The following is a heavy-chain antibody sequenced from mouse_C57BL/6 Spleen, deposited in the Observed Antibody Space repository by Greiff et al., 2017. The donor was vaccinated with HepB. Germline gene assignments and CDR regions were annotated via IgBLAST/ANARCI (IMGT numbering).Heavy chain of an antibody. V-gene: IGHV5S21*01. J-gene: IGHJ3*01. CDR1: GFTFSSYA. D-gene: IGHD2-4*01. CDR2: ISSGGDYI. Sequence: EVMLVESGEGLVKPGGSLKLSCAASGFTFSSYAMSWVRQTPEKRLEWVAYISSGGDYIYYADTVKGRFTISRDNARNTLYLQVSSLKSEDTAMYYCTRGGGYEYDQAWFAYWGQGTLVTVSA. CDR3: TRGGGYEYDQAWFAY.